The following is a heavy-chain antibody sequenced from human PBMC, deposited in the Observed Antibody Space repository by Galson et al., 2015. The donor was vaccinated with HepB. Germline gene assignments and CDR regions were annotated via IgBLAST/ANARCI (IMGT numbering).Heavy chain of an antibody. D-gene: IGHD2-2*01. CDR3: ARGRSTSQNIFDY. Sequence: SETLSLTCTVSGGSISSYYWSWIRQPAGKGLEWIGRIYSSGSPNYNPSLKSRVTMSVDTSQNQFSLKLTSVTAADTAVYYCARGRSTSQNIFDYWGQGTLVTVSS. V-gene: IGHV4-4*07. CDR2: IYSSGSP. J-gene: IGHJ4*02. CDR1: GGSISSYY.